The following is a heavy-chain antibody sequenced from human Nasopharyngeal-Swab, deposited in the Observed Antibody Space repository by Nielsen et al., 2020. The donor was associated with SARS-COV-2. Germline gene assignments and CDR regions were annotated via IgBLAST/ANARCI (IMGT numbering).Heavy chain of an antibody. V-gene: IGHV4-39*07. D-gene: IGHD2-15*01. CDR2: INHSGST. Sequence: SETLSLTCTVSGGSISSSSYYWSWIRQPPGKGLEWIGEINHSGSTNYNPSLKSRVTISVDTSKNQFSLKLSSVTAADTAVYYCARGAQLGSGGSQYYYYYYGMDVWGQGTTVTVSS. CDR3: ARGAQLGSGGSQYYYYYYGMDV. J-gene: IGHJ6*02. CDR1: GGSISSSSYY.